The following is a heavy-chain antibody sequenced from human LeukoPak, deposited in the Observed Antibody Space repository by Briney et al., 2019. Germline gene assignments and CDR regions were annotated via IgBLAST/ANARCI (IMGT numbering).Heavy chain of an antibody. CDR2: ISSSSSTI. J-gene: IGHJ4*02. Sequence: GGSLRLSCAASGFTFSSYSMNWVRQAPGKGLEWVSYISSSSSTIYYADSVKGRFTISRDNAKNSLYLQMNSLRAEDTAVYYCARGHSSSWLVFDYWGQGTLVTVSS. CDR1: GFTFSSYS. V-gene: IGHV3-48*04. D-gene: IGHD6-13*01. CDR3: ARGHSSSWLVFDY.